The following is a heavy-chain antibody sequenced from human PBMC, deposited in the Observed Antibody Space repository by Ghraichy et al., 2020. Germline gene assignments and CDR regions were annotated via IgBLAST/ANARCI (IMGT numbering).Heavy chain of an antibody. D-gene: IGHD7-27*01. J-gene: IGHJ4*02. Sequence: GGSLRLSCAASGFTFDDYAMHWVRQAPGKGLEWVSGISWNSGSIGYADSVKGRFTISRDNAKNSLYLQMNSLRAEDTALYYCAKDQTGVMSVWGQGTLVTVSS. V-gene: IGHV3-9*01. CDR1: GFTFDDYA. CDR2: ISWNSGSI. CDR3: AKDQTGVMSV.